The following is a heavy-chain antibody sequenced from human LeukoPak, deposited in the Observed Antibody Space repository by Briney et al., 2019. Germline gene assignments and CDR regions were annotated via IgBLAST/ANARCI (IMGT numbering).Heavy chain of an antibody. CDR3: ARVGSSGWPSRQGVDY. V-gene: IGHV3-20*04. CDR2: INWNGGST. D-gene: IGHD6-25*01. CDR1: GFTFDDYG. J-gene: IGHJ4*02. Sequence: GGSLRLSCAASGFTFDDYGMSWVRQAPGKGLEWVSGINWNGGSTGYADSVKGRFTISRDNAKNSLYLQMNSLRAEDTALYYCARVGSSGWPSRQGVDYWGQGTLVTVSS.